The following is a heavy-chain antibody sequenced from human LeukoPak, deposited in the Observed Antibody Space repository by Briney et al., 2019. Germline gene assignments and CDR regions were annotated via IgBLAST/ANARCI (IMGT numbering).Heavy chain of an antibody. D-gene: IGHD3-16*02. CDR2: IYTSGST. V-gene: IGHV4-4*07. J-gene: IGHJ5*02. Sequence: SETLSLTCTVSGGSISSYYWSCIRQPAGKGLEWIGRIYTSGSTNYNPSLKSRVTMSVDTSKNQFSLKLSSVTAADTAVYYCARAEAEDYVWGSYRYNENWFDPWGRGTLVTVSS. CDR3: ARAEAEDYVWGSYRYNENWFDP. CDR1: GGSISSYY.